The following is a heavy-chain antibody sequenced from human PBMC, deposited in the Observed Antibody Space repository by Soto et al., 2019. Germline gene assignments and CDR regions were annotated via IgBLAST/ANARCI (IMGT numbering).Heavy chain of an antibody. D-gene: IGHD5-18*01. V-gene: IGHV1-69*02. CDR1: GGTFSSYT. Sequence: QVQLVQSGAEVKKPGSSVKVSCKASGGTFSSYTISWVRQAPGQGLEWMGRIIPILGIANYAQKFQGRVTITADKSTSTAYMELSSLRSEDTAVYYCGIQLFSPSSGMDVWGQGTTFTVSS. J-gene: IGHJ6*02. CDR2: IIPILGIA. CDR3: GIQLFSPSSGMDV.